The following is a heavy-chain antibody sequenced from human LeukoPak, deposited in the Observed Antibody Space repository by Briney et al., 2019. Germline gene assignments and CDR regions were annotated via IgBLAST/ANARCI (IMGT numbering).Heavy chain of an antibody. Sequence: ASVKVSCKVSGYTLTELSMHWVRQAPGKGLEWMGGFDPEDGETIYAQKFQGRVTMTEDTSTDTAYMELSSLRSEDTAVYYCATDRARWNTFDYWGQGTLVTVSS. CDR1: GYTLTELS. J-gene: IGHJ4*02. D-gene: IGHD4-23*01. CDR3: ATDRARWNTFDY. V-gene: IGHV1-24*01. CDR2: FDPEDGET.